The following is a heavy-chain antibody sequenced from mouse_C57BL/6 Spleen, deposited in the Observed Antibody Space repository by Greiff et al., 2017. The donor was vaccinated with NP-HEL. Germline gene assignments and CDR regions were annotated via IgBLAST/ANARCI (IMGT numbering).Heavy chain of an antibody. Sequence: EVKLQESGGGLVKPGGSLKLSCAASGFTFSSYAMSWVRQTPEKRLEWVATISDGGSYTYYPDNVKGRFTISRDNAKNNLYLQMSHLKSEDTAMYYCAREDYYYGSSSWYFDVWGTGTTVTVSS. D-gene: IGHD1-1*01. CDR1: GFTFSSYA. V-gene: IGHV5-4*01. CDR2: ISDGGSYT. J-gene: IGHJ1*03. CDR3: AREDYYYGSSSWYFDV.